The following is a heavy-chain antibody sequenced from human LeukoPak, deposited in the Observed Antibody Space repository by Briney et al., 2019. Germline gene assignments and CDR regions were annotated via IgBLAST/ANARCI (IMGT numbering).Heavy chain of an antibody. CDR3: ARDLTGTTSAVVDDY. V-gene: IGHV4-59*01. Sequence: SETLSLTCTVSGGSISSYYWSWIRRPPGKGLEWIGYIYYSGSTNYNPSLKSRVTISVDTSKNQFSLKLSSVTAADTAVYYCARDLTGTTSAVVDDYWGQGTLVTVSS. J-gene: IGHJ4*02. CDR1: GGSISSYY. CDR2: IYYSGST. D-gene: IGHD4-17*01.